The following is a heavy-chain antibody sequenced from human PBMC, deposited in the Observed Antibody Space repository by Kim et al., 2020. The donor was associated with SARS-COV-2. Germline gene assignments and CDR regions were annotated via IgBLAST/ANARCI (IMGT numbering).Heavy chain of an antibody. Sequence: SETLSLTCTVSGGSISSYYWSWIRQPPGKGLEWIGYIYYSGSTNYNPSLKSRVTISVDTSKNQFSLKLSSVTAADTAVYYCATRYYDIWPDAFDIWGQGTMVTVSS. D-gene: IGHD3-9*01. CDR1: GGSISSYY. V-gene: IGHV4-59*01. J-gene: IGHJ3*02. CDR2: IYYSGST. CDR3: ATRYYDIWPDAFDI.